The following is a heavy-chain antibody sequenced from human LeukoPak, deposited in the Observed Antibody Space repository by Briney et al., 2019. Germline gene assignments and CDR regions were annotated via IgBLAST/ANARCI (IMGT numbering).Heavy chain of an antibody. CDR3: VRGREVTRDFDC. D-gene: IGHD4-23*01. J-gene: IGHJ4*02. CDR1: GGSFSGYY. CDR2: ISHSGST. V-gene: IGHV4-34*01. Sequence: SETLSLTCVVYGGSFSGYYWSWIRQPPGQGLEWIGDISHSGSTNYNPSLKGRVTISVDTSKNQFSLKLTSVTAADTAAYFCVRGREVTRDFDCWGQGTLVSVSS.